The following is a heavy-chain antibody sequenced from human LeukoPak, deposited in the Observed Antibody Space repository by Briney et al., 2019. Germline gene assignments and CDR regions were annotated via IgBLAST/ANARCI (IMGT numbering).Heavy chain of an antibody. D-gene: IGHD3-16*01. V-gene: IGHV3-11*01. Sequence: GGSLRLSCTAAGFTFGDYYMTWIRQAPGKGLEWISYISNRGSHVFYVDSVKGRFTISRDNNNNALYLQMSGLRAEDTAVYSCARVSGGGQKDFSYYMDVWGKGTTVIVS. CDR3: ARVSGGGQKDFSYYMDV. CDR2: ISNRGSHV. J-gene: IGHJ6*03. CDR1: GFTFGDYY.